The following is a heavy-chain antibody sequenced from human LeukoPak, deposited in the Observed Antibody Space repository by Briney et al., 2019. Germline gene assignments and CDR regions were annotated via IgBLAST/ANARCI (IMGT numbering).Heavy chain of an antibody. D-gene: IGHD4-23*01. CDR2: IKQDGSEK. CDR1: GFTFSSYW. J-gene: IGHJ4*02. Sequence: GGSLRLSCAASGFTFSSYWMSWVRQAPGKGLEWVANIKQDGSEKYYVDSVKGRFTISRDNAKNSLYLQMNSLRAEDTALYYCASLYDYGGNSDFDYWGQGTLVTVSS. V-gene: IGHV3-7*01. CDR3: ASLYDYGGNSDFDY.